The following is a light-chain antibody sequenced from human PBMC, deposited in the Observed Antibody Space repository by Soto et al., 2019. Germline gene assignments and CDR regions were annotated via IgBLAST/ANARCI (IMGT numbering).Light chain of an antibody. Sequence: EIVLTQSPATLSLSPGERATLSCRASRSVNNYLAWYQQKPGQAPRLLIYDASNRATGIPARFSGSGSGTDFTLTISSLEPEDSAVYYCQQRSTWPTFGQGTKLEIK. CDR1: RSVNNY. CDR3: QQRSTWPT. J-gene: IGKJ2*01. V-gene: IGKV3-11*01. CDR2: DAS.